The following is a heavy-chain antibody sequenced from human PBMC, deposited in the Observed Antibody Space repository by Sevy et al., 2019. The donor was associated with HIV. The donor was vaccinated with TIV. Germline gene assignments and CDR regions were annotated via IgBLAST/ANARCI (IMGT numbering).Heavy chain of an antibody. Sequence: SETLSLTCTVSGGSISSYYWSWIRQPAGKGLEWIGRIYTSGSTNYNPSLKSRVTMSVDTSKNQFSLKLSSVTAADTAVYYCAGGGRECTNGVCYPSDYWGQGTLVTVSS. CDR1: GGSISSYY. J-gene: IGHJ4*02. CDR3: AGGGRECTNGVCYPSDY. V-gene: IGHV4-4*07. D-gene: IGHD2-8*01. CDR2: IYTSGST.